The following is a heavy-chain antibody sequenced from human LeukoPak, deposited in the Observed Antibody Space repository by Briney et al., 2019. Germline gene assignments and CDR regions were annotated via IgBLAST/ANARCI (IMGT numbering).Heavy chain of an antibody. CDR2: INHGGGT. Sequence: SETLSLTCAVYGGPLSGYYWSWIRQSPGKGLEWIGEINHGGGTNYNPSLKSRVTMSVDTSKNHFSLKLSSVTAADTAVYFCAREGRMSMGIEYWGQGTLVTVSS. CDR1: GGPLSGYY. J-gene: IGHJ4*02. V-gene: IGHV4-34*01. D-gene: IGHD4/OR15-4a*01. CDR3: AREGRMSMGIEY.